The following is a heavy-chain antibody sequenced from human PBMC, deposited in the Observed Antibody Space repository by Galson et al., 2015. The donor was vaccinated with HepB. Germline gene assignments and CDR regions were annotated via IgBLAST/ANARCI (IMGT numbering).Heavy chain of an antibody. CDR1: GGTFSSYI. Sequence: SVKVSCKASGGTFSSYIISWVRQAPGQGLEWMGRIIPILGIANYAQKFQGRVTITADKSTSTAYMELSSLRSEDTAVYYCARDGGVDYYDSSGAFDIWGQGTMVTVSS. V-gene: IGHV1-69*04. CDR2: IIPILGIA. CDR3: ARDGGVDYYDSSGAFDI. D-gene: IGHD3-22*01. J-gene: IGHJ3*02.